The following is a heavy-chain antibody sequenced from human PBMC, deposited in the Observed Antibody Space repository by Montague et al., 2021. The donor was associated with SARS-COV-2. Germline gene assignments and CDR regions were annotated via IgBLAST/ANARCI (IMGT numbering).Heavy chain of an antibody. Sequence: ETLSLTCAVYDGSFSDYSWTWVRQPPGKGLEWIGEINQRGSTNYNPSLKSRVTISVDTSKNQFSLKMTSVTAADTAVYYCARGRQHINMVVVVVTGGEYYFDFWGQGTLVAVSS. CDR1: DGSFSDYS. V-gene: IGHV4-34*01. CDR3: ARGRQHINMVVVVVTGGEYYFDF. CDR2: INQRGST. D-gene: IGHD3-22*01. J-gene: IGHJ4*02.